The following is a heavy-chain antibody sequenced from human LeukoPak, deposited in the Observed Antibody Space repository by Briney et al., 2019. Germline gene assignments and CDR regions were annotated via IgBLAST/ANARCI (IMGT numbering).Heavy chain of an antibody. CDR3: ASLYSGSYYALDY. CDR2: INHSGST. D-gene: IGHD1-26*01. V-gene: IGHV4-34*01. Sequence: GSLRLSCAASGFTFSNAWMSWARQPPGKGLEWIGEINHSGSTNYNPSLKSRVTISVDTSKNQFSLKLSSVTAADTAVYYCASLYSGSYYALDYWGQGTLVTVSS. CDR1: GFTFSNAW. J-gene: IGHJ4*02.